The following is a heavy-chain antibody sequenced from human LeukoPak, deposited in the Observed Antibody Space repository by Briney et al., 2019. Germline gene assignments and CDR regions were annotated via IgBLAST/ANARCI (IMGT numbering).Heavy chain of an antibody. CDR2: INTDGSST. D-gene: IGHD6-19*01. CDR3: ARDLGWVYFDY. V-gene: IGHV3-74*01. CDR1: GFTFSSYW. J-gene: IGHJ4*02. Sequence: GGSLRLSCAASGFTFSSYWMHWVRQAPGKGLVWVSRINTDGSSTTYADSVKGRFTISRDNAKNTLYLQVNSLRAEDTAVYYCARDLGWVYFDYWGQGTLVTVSS.